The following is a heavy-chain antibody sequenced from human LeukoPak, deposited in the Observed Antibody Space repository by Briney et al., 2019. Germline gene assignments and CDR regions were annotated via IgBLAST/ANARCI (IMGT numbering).Heavy chain of an antibody. Sequence: GRSLRLSCAASGFTFSSYAMHWVRQAPGKGLEWVAVISYDGSNKYYADSVKDRFTISRDNSKNTLYLQMNSLRAEDTAVYYCAKDLKIFRYWGQGTLVTVSS. CDR1: GFTFSSYA. CDR3: AKDLKIFRY. CDR2: ISYDGSNK. V-gene: IGHV3-30*04. D-gene: IGHD2/OR15-2a*01. J-gene: IGHJ4*02.